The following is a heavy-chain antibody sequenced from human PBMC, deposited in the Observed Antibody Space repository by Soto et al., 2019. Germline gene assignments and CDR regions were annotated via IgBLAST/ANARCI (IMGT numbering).Heavy chain of an antibody. CDR1: GGSISSYY. CDR3: ASGGWTYNILTGYYL. CDR2: IYYSGST. V-gene: IGHV4-59*01. D-gene: IGHD3-9*01. J-gene: IGHJ3*01. Sequence: PSETLSLTCTVSGGSISSYYWSWIRQPPGEGLEWIGYIYYSGSTKYNPSLKSRVTISVDTSKNQFSLKLRSVTAADTAVYYCASGGWTYNILTGYYLWGQGTMVTVSS.